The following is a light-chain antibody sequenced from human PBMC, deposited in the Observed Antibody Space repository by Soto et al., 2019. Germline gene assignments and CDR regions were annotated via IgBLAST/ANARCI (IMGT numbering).Light chain of an antibody. J-gene: IGLJ2*01. CDR1: NRDVGVYNY. Sequence: QSVLAQPASVSGSPGQSITISCAGTNRDVGVYNYVSWYQQYPGKAPKLIIYDVTYRPSGVSNRFSGSKSGNTASLTISGLQAQAEADYDCNSYCSSSNIDVIFGGGTKLTVL. CDR3: NSYCSSSNIDVI. CDR2: DVT. V-gene: IGLV2-14*03.